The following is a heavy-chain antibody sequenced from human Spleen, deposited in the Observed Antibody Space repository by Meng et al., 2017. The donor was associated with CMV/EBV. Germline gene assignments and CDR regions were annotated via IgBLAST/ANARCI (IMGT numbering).Heavy chain of an antibody. CDR1: GFSFSYYE. J-gene: IGHJ4*02. CDR2: ISSSGGTV. V-gene: IGHV3-48*03. Sequence: GGSLRLSCAASGFSFSYYEMNWVRQAPGRGLEWVSFISSSGGTVYYADSVKGRFTISRDNAKKSLYLQMNSLRAEDTAVYYCARGGSLSVPRPGYCGQGTLVTVSS. CDR3: ARGGSLSVPRPGY. D-gene: IGHD6-6*01.